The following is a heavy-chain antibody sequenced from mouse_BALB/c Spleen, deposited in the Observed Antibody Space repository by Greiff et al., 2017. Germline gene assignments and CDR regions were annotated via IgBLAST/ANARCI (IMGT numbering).Heavy chain of an antibody. Sequence: EVQRVESGGGLVKPGGSLKLSCAASGFTFSSYTMSWVRQTPEKRLEWVATISSGGSYTYYPDSVKGRFTISRDNAKNTLYLQMSSLKSEDTAMYYCTRDRGDSSGPPYAMDYWGQGTSVTVAS. CDR3: TRDRGDSSGPPYAMDY. V-gene: IGHV5-6-4*01. D-gene: IGHD3-2*01. J-gene: IGHJ4*01. CDR2: ISSGGSYT. CDR1: GFTFSSYT.